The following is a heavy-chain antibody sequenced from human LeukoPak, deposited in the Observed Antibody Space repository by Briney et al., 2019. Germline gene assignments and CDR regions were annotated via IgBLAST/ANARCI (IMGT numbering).Heavy chain of an antibody. CDR2: ISAYNGNT. CDR3: ARGDGYSGYDGMLNLDY. CDR1: GYSFTSYS. D-gene: IGHD5-12*01. V-gene: IGHV1-18*01. Sequence: ASVKVSCKASGYSFTSYSISWVRQAPGQGLEWMGWISAYNGNTNYAQKLQGRVTMTTDTSTSTAYMELRSLRSDDTAVYYCARGDGYSGYDGMLNLDYWGQGTLVTVSS. J-gene: IGHJ4*02.